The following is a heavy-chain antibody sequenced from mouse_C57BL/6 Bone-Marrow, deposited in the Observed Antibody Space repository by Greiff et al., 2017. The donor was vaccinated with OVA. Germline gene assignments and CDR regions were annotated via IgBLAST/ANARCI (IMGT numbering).Heavy chain of an antibody. Sequence: ESGGGLVQPGESLKLSCESNEYEFPSHDMSWVRKTPEKRLELVAAINSDGGSTYYPDTMERRFIISRDNTKKTLYLQMSSLRSEDTALYYCARRLRRGRGYYAMDYWGQGTSVTVSS. J-gene: IGHJ4*01. CDR2: INSDGGST. CDR1: EYEFPSHD. CDR3: ARRLRRGRGYYAMDY. V-gene: IGHV5-2*03. D-gene: IGHD2-12*01.